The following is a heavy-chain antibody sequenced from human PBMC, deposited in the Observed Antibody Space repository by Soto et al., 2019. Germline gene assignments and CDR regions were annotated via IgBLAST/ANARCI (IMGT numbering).Heavy chain of an antibody. CDR3: AKDLYYYDSSGYYQEENYYYGMDV. J-gene: IGHJ6*02. V-gene: IGHV3-30*18. CDR1: GFTFSSYG. Sequence: GGSLRLSCAASGFTFSSYGMHWVRQAPGKGLEWVAVISYDGSNKYYADSVKGRFTISRDNSKNTLYLQMNSLRAEDTAVYYCAKDLYYYDSSGYYQEENYYYGMDVWGQGTTVTVSS. D-gene: IGHD3-22*01. CDR2: ISYDGSNK.